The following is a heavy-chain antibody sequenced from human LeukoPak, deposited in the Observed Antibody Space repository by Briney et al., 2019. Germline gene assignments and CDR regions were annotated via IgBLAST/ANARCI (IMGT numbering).Heavy chain of an antibody. J-gene: IGHJ4*02. D-gene: IGHD4-11*01. CDR3: AKDQNEMTTVTPNY. CDR1: AFTFSSYG. V-gene: IGHV3-30*02. CDR2: IRYDGSNK. Sequence: GGSLRLSCAASAFTFSSYGMHWVRQAPGKGLEWVAFIRYDGSNKYYADSVKGRFTISRDNSKNTLYLQMNSLRAEDTAVYYCAKDQNEMTTVTPNYWGQGTLVTVSS.